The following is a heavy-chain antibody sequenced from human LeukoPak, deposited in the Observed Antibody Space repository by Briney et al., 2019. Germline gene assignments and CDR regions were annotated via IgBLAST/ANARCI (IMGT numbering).Heavy chain of an antibody. Sequence: PGGSLRLSCAASGFTFSSYWMSWVRQAPGKGLEWVANIKQDGSEKYYVDSVKGRFTISRDNAKNSLYLQMNSLRAEDTAVYYCARLNYGFWSGYYTFDYWGQGTLVTVSS. D-gene: IGHD3-3*01. CDR2: IKQDGSEK. CDR3: ARLNYGFWSGYYTFDY. V-gene: IGHV3-7*01. CDR1: GFTFSSYW. J-gene: IGHJ4*02.